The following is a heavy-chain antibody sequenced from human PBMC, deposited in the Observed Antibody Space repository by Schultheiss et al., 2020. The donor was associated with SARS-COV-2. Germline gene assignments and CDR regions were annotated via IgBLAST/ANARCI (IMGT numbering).Heavy chain of an antibody. CDR3: AREERVRGNYYYYGMDV. CDR1: GGSISSGYY. Sequence: SETLSLTCTVSGGSISSGYYWGWIRQHPGKGLEWIGEIYHSGSTNYNPSLKSRVTISVDTSKNQFSLKLSSVTAADTAVYYCAREERVRGNYYYYGMDVWGQGTTVTVSS. J-gene: IGHJ6*02. CDR2: IYHSGST. D-gene: IGHD3-10*01. V-gene: IGHV4-38-2*02.